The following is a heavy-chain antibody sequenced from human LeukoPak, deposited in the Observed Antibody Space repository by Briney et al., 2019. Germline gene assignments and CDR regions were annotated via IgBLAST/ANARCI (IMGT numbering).Heavy chain of an antibody. J-gene: IGHJ4*02. Sequence: PSETLSLTCTVSGDSISSYYWSWIRQPPGKGLEGIGDIYYTGSTNYNPSLKSQVTISVDKSKNQFSLKLRSVTAADTAVYYCASNHYNGNYLYYFDYWGQGTMVTVSS. CDR3: ASNHYNGNYLYYFDY. CDR2: IYYTGST. D-gene: IGHD1-26*01. CDR1: GDSISSYY. V-gene: IGHV4-59*08.